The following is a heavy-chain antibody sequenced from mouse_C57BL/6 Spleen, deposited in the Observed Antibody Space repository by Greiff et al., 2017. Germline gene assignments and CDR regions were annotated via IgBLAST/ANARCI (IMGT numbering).Heavy chain of an antibody. J-gene: IGHJ4*01. CDR3: TRQELADYAMDY. CDR2: IDPETGGT. CDR1: GYTFTDYE. D-gene: IGHD4-1*01. V-gene: IGHV1-15*01. Sequence: VKLQESGAELVRPGASVTLSCKASGYTFTDYEMHWVKQTPVHGLEWIGAIDPETGGTAYNQKFKGKAILTADKSSSTAYMELRSLTSEDSAVYYCTRQELADYAMDYWGQGTSVTVSS.